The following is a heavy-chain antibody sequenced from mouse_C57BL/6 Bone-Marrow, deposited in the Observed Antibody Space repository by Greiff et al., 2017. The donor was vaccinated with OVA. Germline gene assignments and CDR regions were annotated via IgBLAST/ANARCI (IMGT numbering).Heavy chain of an antibody. CDR2: IHPNSGST. Sequence: QVQLQQPGAELVKPGASVQLSCKASGYTFTSYWMHWVKQRPGQGLEWIGMIHPNSGSTNYNEKFKSKATLTVDKSSSTVYLQISSLTSEDSAVYYCASPQCSYFDYWGQGTTLTVSS. V-gene: IGHV1-64*01. D-gene: IGHD6-1*01. J-gene: IGHJ2*01. CDR3: ASPQCSYFDY. CDR1: GYTFTSYW.